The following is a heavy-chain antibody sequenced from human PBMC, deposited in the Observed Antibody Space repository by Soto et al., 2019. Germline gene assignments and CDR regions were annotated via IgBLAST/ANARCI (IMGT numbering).Heavy chain of an antibody. Sequence: SETLSLTCTVSGGSISSGGYYWSWIRQHPGKGLEWIGYIYYSGSTYYNPSLKSRVTISVDTSKNQFSLKLSSVTAADTAVYYCAMASRASYYYGLGPSLGMDVWGQGTTVTVSS. CDR2: IYYSGST. CDR1: GGSISSGGYY. J-gene: IGHJ6*02. D-gene: IGHD3-10*01. CDR3: AMASRASYYYGLGPSLGMDV. V-gene: IGHV4-31*03.